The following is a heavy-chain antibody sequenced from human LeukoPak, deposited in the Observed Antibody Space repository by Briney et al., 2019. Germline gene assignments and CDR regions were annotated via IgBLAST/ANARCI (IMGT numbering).Heavy chain of an antibody. V-gene: IGHV4-59*01. J-gene: IGHJ4*02. CDR2: IYHTGST. D-gene: IGHD6-25*01. CDR1: GGSLSSYY. CDR3: ARRGRNSSGWQDYL. Sequence: PSETLSLTCTVSGGSLSSYYWSWIRQPPGKGLEWIANIYHTGSTNYNPSLSSRVTISIDTAKNQFSLKLTSVTAADTAVYYRARRGRNSSGWQDYLWGQGTLVTVSS.